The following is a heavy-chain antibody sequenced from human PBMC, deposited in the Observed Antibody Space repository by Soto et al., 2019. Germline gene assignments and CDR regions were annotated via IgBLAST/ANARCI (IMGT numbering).Heavy chain of an antibody. CDR1: GFTFSSYG. V-gene: IGHV3-30*18. Sequence: PGGSLRLSCAASGFTFSSYGMHWVRQAPGKGLEWVAVISYDGSNKYYADSVKGRFTISRDNSKNTLYLQMNSLRAEDTAVYYCAKAMGPYDILTGPLDYWGQGTLVTVSS. CDR3: AKAMGPYDILTGPLDY. J-gene: IGHJ4*02. CDR2: ISYDGSNK. D-gene: IGHD3-9*01.